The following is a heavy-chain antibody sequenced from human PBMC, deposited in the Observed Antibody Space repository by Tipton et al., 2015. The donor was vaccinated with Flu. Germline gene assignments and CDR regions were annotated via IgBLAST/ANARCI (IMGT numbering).Heavy chain of an antibody. V-gene: IGHV1-2*06. Sequence: QLVQSGAEVKKPGASVKVSCKASGYTFTGYYMHWVRQAPGQGLEWMGRINPNSGGTNYAQKFQGRVTMTRDTSISTAYMELSRLRSDDTAVYYCARVHHYDSSGLHIDYWGQGTLVTVSS. CDR3: ARVHHYDSSGLHIDY. CDR1: GYTFTGYY. D-gene: IGHD3-22*01. CDR2: INPNSGGT. J-gene: IGHJ4*02.